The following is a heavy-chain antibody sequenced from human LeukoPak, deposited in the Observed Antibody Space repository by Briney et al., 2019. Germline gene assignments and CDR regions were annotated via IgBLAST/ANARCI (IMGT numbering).Heavy chain of an antibody. D-gene: IGHD2-15*01. CDR3: ARLSGRQLGYCSGGSCYHFDY. CDR2: IIPSGGST. Sequence: ASVKVSCKASGYTFTSYYMHWVRQAPGQGLEWMGIIIPSGGSTSYAQKFQGRVTVTRDTSTSTAYMELSSLRSEDTAVYYCARLSGRQLGYCSGGSCYHFDYWGQGTLVTVSS. J-gene: IGHJ4*02. V-gene: IGHV1-46*01. CDR1: GYTFTSYY.